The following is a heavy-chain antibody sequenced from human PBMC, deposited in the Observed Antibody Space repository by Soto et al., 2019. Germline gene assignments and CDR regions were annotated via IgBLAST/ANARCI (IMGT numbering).Heavy chain of an antibody. Sequence: QAGGSLRLSCAASGFTFTNYAMSWVRQAPGKGLEWVSAISDGGGNTYYADSVKGRFTISRDNSRNTLYLQVNSLRAEDTAVYHCARPSISSAGTYWGQGTLLTVSS. D-gene: IGHD6-13*01. CDR1: GFTFTNYA. CDR3: ARPSISSAGTY. J-gene: IGHJ4*02. CDR2: ISDGGGNT. V-gene: IGHV3-23*01.